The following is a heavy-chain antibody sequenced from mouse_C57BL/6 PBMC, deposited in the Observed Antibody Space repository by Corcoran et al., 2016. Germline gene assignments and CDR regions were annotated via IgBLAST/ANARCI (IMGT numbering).Heavy chain of an antibody. CDR1: GYAFSSYW. Sequence: QVQLQQSGAELVKPGASVKISCKASGYAFSSYWMNWVKQRTGKGLEWIGQIYPGDGDTNYNGKFKGKATLTADKSSSTAYMQLSSLTSEDSAVYFCASPPGAMDYWCQGTSVTVSS. CDR3: ASPPGAMDY. J-gene: IGHJ4*01. CDR2: IYPGDGDT. V-gene: IGHV1-80*01.